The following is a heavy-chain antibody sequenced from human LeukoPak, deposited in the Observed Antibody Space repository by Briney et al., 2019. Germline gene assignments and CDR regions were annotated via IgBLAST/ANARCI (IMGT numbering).Heavy chain of an antibody. D-gene: IGHD2-2*01. Sequence: PGGSLRLSCAASGFTFSSYAMSWVRQAPGKGLEWVSAISGSGGSTYYADSVKGRFTISRDNSKNTLYLQMNSLRAEDTAVYYCAKDRVSSYCSSTSCYEWYFDLWGRGTLVTVSS. J-gene: IGHJ2*01. CDR1: GFTFSSYA. CDR2: ISGSGGST. V-gene: IGHV3-23*01. CDR3: AKDRVSSYCSSTSCYEWYFDL.